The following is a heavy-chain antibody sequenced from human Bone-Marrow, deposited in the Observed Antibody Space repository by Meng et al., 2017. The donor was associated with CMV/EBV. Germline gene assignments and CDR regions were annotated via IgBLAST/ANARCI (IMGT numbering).Heavy chain of an antibody. Sequence: GGSLRLSCAASGFTFSSYEMNWVRQAPGKGLEWVSYISNSDNTIYYADSVKGRFTISRDNAKNSLYLQMNSLRAEDTAVYYCAILEAAGPDYWGQGTLVTVSS. CDR3: AILEAAGPDY. J-gene: IGHJ4*02. CDR1: GFTFSSYE. V-gene: IGHV3-48*03. D-gene: IGHD6-13*01. CDR2: ISNSDNTI.